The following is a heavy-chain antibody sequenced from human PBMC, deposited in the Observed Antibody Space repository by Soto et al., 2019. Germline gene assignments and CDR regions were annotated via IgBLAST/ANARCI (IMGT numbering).Heavy chain of an antibody. Sequence: EVQLVESGGGLVQPGGSLRLSCAASGFTFNNYWMHWVRQAPGKGLEWVSRIKFDGSNTNYADTVEGRFTISRDNAKYTLYLQMNSLRAEDMALYYCARGSPNYYGSDYWGQGTLVTVSS. CDR3: ARGSPNYYGSDY. V-gene: IGHV3-74*01. CDR2: IKFDGSNT. J-gene: IGHJ4*02. CDR1: GFTFNNYW. D-gene: IGHD3-10*01.